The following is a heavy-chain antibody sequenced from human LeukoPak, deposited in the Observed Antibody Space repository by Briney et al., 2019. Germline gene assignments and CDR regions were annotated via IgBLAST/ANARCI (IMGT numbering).Heavy chain of an antibody. Sequence: GGSLRLSCAASGFTFSSYGMHWVRQAPGKGLEWVAVIWYDGSNKYYADSVKGRFTISRDNSKNTLYLQMNSLRAEDTAVYYCAREMITFGGVIVTPFDYWGQGTLVTVSS. CDR3: AREMITFGGVIVTPFDY. CDR2: IWYDGSNK. CDR1: GFTFSSYG. J-gene: IGHJ4*02. D-gene: IGHD3-16*02. V-gene: IGHV3-33*08.